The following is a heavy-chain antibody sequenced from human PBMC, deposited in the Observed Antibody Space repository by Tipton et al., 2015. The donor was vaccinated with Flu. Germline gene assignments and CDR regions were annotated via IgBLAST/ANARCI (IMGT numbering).Heavy chain of an antibody. CDR3: AIDDFGSSWYGY. D-gene: IGHD6-13*01. CDR2: IYYSGST. V-gene: IGHV4-39*07. J-gene: IGHJ4*02. CDR1: GGSICSSAYY. Sequence: TLSLTCTVSGGSICSSAYYWGWIRQTPGKGLEWIGNIYYSGSTFYNPSLKSRVTISLDKSTNQFSLRLSSVTAADTAIYYCAIDDFGSSWYGYWGQGSLVTVSS.